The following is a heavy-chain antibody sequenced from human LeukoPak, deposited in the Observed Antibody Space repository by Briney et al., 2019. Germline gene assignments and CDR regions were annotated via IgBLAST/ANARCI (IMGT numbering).Heavy chain of an antibody. D-gene: IGHD2-15*01. CDR1: GYSISSAYC. Sequence: PSETLSLTCAVSGYSISSAYCWGWIRQPPGKGLEWIGSICNSGSTYYNPSLKSRVTISVDTSKNHFSLRLSSVTAADTAAYYCARMDAVVVVTAHDVFDIWGQGTMVTVSS. J-gene: IGHJ3*02. V-gene: IGHV4-38-2*01. CDR3: ARMDAVVVVTAHDVFDI. CDR2: ICNSGST.